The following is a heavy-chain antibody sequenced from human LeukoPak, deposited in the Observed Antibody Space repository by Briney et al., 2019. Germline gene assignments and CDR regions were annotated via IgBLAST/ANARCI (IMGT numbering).Heavy chain of an antibody. V-gene: IGHV3-23*01. Sequence: GGSLRLSCVASGFTFSTYAMSWVRQAPGMGLEWVSAIGGSGGTTYHADSVKGRFTISRDNSKNTLYLQMNSLRAEDTAVYYCAKDPDIVVVPAAGEANYWGQGTLVTVSS. J-gene: IGHJ4*02. D-gene: IGHD2-2*01. CDR2: IGGSGGTT. CDR3: AKDPDIVVVPAAGEANY. CDR1: GFTFSTYA.